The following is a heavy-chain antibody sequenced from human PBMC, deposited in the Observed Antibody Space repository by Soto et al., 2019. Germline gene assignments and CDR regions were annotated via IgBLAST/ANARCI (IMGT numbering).Heavy chain of an antibody. CDR2: ISAYNGNT. D-gene: IGHD6-13*01. CDR1: GYTFTSYG. J-gene: IGHJ6*02. CDR3: ARVAGSQDYYYGMDV. V-gene: IGHV1-18*01. Sequence: GASVKVSCKASGYTFTSYGISWVRQAPGQGLEWMGWISAYNGNTNYAQELQGRVTMTTDTSTSTAYMELRSLRSDDTAVYYCARVAGSQDYYYGMDVWGQGTTVTVSS.